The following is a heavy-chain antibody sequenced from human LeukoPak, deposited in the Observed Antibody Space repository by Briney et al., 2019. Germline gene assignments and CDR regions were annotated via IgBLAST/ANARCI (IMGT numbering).Heavy chain of an antibody. Sequence: GSLRLSCAASGVTFNTYSMNWVRQAPGKGLEWVSSFSSGVDYNHYADSVKGRFTISRDTAKNSLYLQMNNLRAEDTAVYYCARDGDTSASFAPYFDLWGQGTLVTVSS. CDR3: ARDGDTSASFAPYFDL. CDR2: FSSGVDYN. J-gene: IGHJ4*02. V-gene: IGHV3-21*01. D-gene: IGHD3-22*01. CDR1: GVTFNTYS.